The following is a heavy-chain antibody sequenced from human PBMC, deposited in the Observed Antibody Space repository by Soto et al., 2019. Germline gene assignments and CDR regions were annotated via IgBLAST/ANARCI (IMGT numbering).Heavy chain of an antibody. CDR3: ARGTGLVITHFDY. CDR1: GFTFRSYV. V-gene: IGHV3-30-3*01. Sequence: PGGSLRLSCAASGFTFRSYVMHWVRQAPGKGLEWVAVISYDGSNKYYADSVKGRFTISRDNSKNTMSLQMNSLRSEDTAVHFCARGTGLVITHFDYWGQGTPVTVSS. CDR2: ISYDGSNK. D-gene: IGHD3-9*01. J-gene: IGHJ4*02.